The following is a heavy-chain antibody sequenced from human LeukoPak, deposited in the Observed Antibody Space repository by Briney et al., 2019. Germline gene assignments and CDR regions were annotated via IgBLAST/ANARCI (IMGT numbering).Heavy chain of an antibody. D-gene: IGHD6-19*01. CDR1: GYTFTSYG. Sequence: GASVKVSCKASGYTFTSYGISWVRQAPGQGLEWMGWISAYNGNTNYAQKLQGRVTMTTDTSTSTAYMELRSLGADDTAEYYCARDRGSSGWYMVYFDCLGQGTLVTVSS. V-gene: IGHV1-18*01. J-gene: IGHJ4*02. CDR3: ARDRGSSGWYMVYFDC. CDR2: ISAYNGNT.